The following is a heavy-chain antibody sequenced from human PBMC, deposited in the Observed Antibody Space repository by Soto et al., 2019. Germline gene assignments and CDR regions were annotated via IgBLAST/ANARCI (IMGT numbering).Heavy chain of an antibody. J-gene: IGHJ3*01. CDR3: AKDSGLPVFGGLIHALDF. CDR2: ISGSLDSA. V-gene: IGHV3-23*01. D-gene: IGHD3-3*01. CDR1: GFSFRDYA. Sequence: EVRLLESGGGLGQPGGSPRLSCAASGFSFRDYAMSWVRQAPGKGLEWVSTISGSLDSAFYADSVKGRFTISRDTSNNTLYLQMNSLRAEDTAVYFCAKDSGLPVFGGLIHALDFWGQGTLVTVSS.